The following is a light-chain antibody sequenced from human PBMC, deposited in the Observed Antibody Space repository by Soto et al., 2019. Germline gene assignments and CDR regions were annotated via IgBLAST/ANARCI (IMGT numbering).Light chain of an antibody. V-gene: IGKV3-11*01. CDR1: QSVSKS. J-gene: IGKJ3*01. CDR3: QQGNNWPIFT. CDR2: TTS. Sequence: EIVLTQSPATLSLSPGERATLSCRASQSVSKSLAWYQQKPGQAPRLLIYTTSNRVTGIPPRFSGSGSRTDFTLTISSLEPEDFAVYYCQQGNNWPIFTFGPGTKVDIK.